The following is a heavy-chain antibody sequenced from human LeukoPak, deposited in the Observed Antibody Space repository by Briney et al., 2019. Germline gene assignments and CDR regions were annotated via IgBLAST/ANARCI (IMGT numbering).Heavy chain of an antibody. J-gene: IGHJ4*02. CDR3: ARLRTTGTFDY. CDR1: GFTFSSYS. V-gene: IGHV3-48*04. CDR2: ISSSSSTI. D-gene: IGHD1-1*01. Sequence: GSLRLSCAASGFTFSSYSMNWVRQAPGKGLEWVSYISSSSSTIYYADSVKGRFTISRDNAKNSLYLQMNSLRAEDTAVYYCARLRTTGTFDYWGQGTLVTVSS.